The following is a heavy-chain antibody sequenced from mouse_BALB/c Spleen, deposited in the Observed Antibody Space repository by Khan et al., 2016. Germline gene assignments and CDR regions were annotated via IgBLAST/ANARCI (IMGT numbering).Heavy chain of an antibody. CDR1: GYTFTSYW. Sequence: VQLQQSGAELAKPGASVKMSCKASGYTFTSYWMHWVKQRPGQGLEWIGYINPSTGYTEYNQKFKDKATLTADKSSSTAYMQLSSLTSEDSAVYYCARRAGTSVFDYWGEGTTLTVSS. J-gene: IGHJ2*01. CDR2: INPSTGYT. V-gene: IGHV1-7*01. CDR3: ARRAGTSVFDY.